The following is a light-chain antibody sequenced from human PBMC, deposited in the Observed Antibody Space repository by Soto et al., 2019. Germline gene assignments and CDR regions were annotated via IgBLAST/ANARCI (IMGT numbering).Light chain of an antibody. V-gene: IGKV3-15*01. CDR2: DAS. Sequence: EIVMTHSPATLALSPCEGATLSSRASQSVGTNLAWYQQKPGQAPRLLIYDASTRATGLPARFSGRVSGAEFTLTISSLQSEDFAVYHCQHYNNWPLTFGAGTKVDIK. J-gene: IGKJ4*01. CDR1: QSVGTN. CDR3: QHYNNWPLT.